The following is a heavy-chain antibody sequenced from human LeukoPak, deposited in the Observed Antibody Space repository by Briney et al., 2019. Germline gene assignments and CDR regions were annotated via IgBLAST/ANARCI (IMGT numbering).Heavy chain of an antibody. CDR3: YYDSSGYYSDFDY. J-gene: IGHJ4*02. CDR1: GFTFSSYG. Sequence: GGSLRLSCAASGFTFSSYGMHWVRQAPGKGLEWVAFIRYDGSNKYYADSVKGRFTISRDNSKNTLYLQMNSLRAEDTAVYYCYYDSSGYYSDFDYWGQGTLVTVSS. V-gene: IGHV3-30*02. CDR2: IRYDGSNK. D-gene: IGHD3-22*01.